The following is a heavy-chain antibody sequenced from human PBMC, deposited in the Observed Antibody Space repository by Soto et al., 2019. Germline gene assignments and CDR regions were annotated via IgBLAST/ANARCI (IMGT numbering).Heavy chain of an antibody. D-gene: IGHD4-17*01. V-gene: IGHV3-53*01. Sequence: PGGSLRLSCVASGFTVSSHYMTWVRQTPGKGLEWVSIIYASDSTFYADSVKGRFTISRDNSKNTVYLQLNSLRAEDTAVYYCATPVTRLIAFDLWGQGTKVTVSS. J-gene: IGHJ3*01. CDR2: IYASDST. CDR3: ATPVTRLIAFDL. CDR1: GFTVSSHY.